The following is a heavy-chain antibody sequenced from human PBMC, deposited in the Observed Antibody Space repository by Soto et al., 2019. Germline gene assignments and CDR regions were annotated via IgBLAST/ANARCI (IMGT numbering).Heavy chain of an antibody. V-gene: IGHV3-11*01. J-gene: IGHJ5*02. CDR3: ARDEEVNYYDSSGYPNWFDP. D-gene: IGHD3-22*01. CDR1: GFTFSDYY. CDR2: ISSSGSTI. Sequence: GGSLRLSCAASGFTFSDYYMSWIRQAPGKWLEWVSYISSSGSTIYYADSVKGRFTISRDNAKNSLYLQMNSLRAEDTAVYYCARDEEVNYYDSSGYPNWFDPWGQGXLVTVSS.